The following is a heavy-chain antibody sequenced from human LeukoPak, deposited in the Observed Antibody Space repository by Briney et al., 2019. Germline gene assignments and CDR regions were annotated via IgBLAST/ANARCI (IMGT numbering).Heavy chain of an antibody. CDR1: GYSFTSYW. CDR2: IYPGDSDT. CDR3: ARQMGYYYGSGSSTDY. Sequence: GESLKISCKGSGYSFTSYWIGWVRQMPGKGLEWMGIIYPGDSDTRYSPSFQGQVIISADKSISTAYLQWSSLKASDTAMSYCARQMGYYYGSGSSTDYWGQGTLVTVSS. D-gene: IGHD3-10*01. V-gene: IGHV5-51*01. J-gene: IGHJ4*02.